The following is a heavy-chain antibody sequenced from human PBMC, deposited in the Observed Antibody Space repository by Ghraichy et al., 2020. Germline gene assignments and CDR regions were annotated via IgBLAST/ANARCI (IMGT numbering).Heavy chain of an antibody. J-gene: IGHJ4*02. D-gene: IGHD1-26*01. CDR2: ISGSGGST. Sequence: LSLTCAASGFTFSSYAMSWVRQAPGKGLEWVSAISGSGGSTYYADSVKGRFTISRDNSKNTLYLQMNSLRAEDTAVYYCAKGGSYLDYWGQGTLVTVSS. CDR1: GFTFSSYA. V-gene: IGHV3-23*01. CDR3: AKGGSYLDY.